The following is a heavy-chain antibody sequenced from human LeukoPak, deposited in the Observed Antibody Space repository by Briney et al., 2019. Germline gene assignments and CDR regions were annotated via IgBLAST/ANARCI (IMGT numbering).Heavy chain of an antibody. CDR2: ISWNSGII. CDR1: GFTFDDYG. Sequence: GGSLRLSCVASGFTFDDYGMFWVRQTPGKGLEWVSAISWNSGIIAYADSVKGRFTISRDNAKNSLYLQMNSLRAEDTAFYHCARSSTWYRYWYFDLWGRGTLVTVSS. D-gene: IGHD6-13*01. J-gene: IGHJ2*01. V-gene: IGHV3-20*01. CDR3: ARSSTWYRYWYFDL.